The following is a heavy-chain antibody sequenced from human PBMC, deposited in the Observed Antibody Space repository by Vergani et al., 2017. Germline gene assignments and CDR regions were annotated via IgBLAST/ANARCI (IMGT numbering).Heavy chain of an antibody. J-gene: IGHJ4*02. V-gene: IGHV3-9*01. CDR1: GFTFDDYA. Sequence: EVQLVESGGGLVQPGRSLRLSCAASGFTFDDYAMHWVRQAPGKGLEWVSGINSDGSSTSYADSVKGRFTISRDNAKNTLYLQMNSLRAEDTAVYYCATDIVVVVAATSDYWGQGTLVTVSS. CDR2: INSDGSST. D-gene: IGHD2-15*01. CDR3: ATDIVVVVAATSDY.